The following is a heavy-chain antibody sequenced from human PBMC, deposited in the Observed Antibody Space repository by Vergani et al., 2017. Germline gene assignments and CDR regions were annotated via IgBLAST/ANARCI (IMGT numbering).Heavy chain of an antibody. CDR3: ARDLLYCGGDCPQGYFQH. CDR2: IIPIFGTA. J-gene: IGHJ1*01. V-gene: IGHV1-69*06. D-gene: IGHD2-21*02. CDR1: GGTFSSYA. Sequence: QVQLVQSGAEVKKPGSSVKVSCKASGGTFSSYAISWVRQAPGQGLEWMGGIIPIFGTANYAQKFQGRVPITADKSTSTAYMELSSLRSEDTAVYYCARDLLYCGGDCPQGYFQHWGQGTLVTVSS.